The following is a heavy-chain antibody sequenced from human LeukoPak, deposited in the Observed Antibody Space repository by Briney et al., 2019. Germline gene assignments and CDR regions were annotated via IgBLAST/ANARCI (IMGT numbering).Heavy chain of an antibody. Sequence: PGGSLRLSCAASGFTFSSYWMSWVRQAPGKGLEWVANIKQDGSEKYYVDSVKGRFTISRDNAKNSLYLQVNSLRAEDTAVYYCAREGSYYYDSSGYYEDWFDPWGQGTLVTVSS. CDR1: GFTFSSYW. D-gene: IGHD3-22*01. J-gene: IGHJ5*02. CDR2: IKQDGSEK. V-gene: IGHV3-7*01. CDR3: AREGSYYYDSSGYYEDWFDP.